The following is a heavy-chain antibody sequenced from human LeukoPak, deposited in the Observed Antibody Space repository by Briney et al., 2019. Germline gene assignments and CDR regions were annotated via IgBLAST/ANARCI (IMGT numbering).Heavy chain of an antibody. CDR3: ARRKGDRDRFPYYYYMDV. Sequence: PGGSLRLSCAAYGFTFSSYSMNWVRQPPGKGLEWIGEISHFGSTKYIPSLESRVSLSLDTSKNQFSLELSSVTAADTAIYYCARRKGDRDRFPYYYYMDVWGKGTTVTISS. V-gene: IGHV4-34*01. J-gene: IGHJ6*03. CDR2: ISHFGST. CDR1: GFTFSSYS. D-gene: IGHD2-21*02.